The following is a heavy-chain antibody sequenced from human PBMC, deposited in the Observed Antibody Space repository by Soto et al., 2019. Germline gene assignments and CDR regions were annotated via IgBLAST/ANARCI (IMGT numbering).Heavy chain of an antibody. CDR3: AIIAGDSTAFDF. CDR2: IRLYSDGR. J-gene: IGHJ3*01. D-gene: IGHD4-17*01. V-gene: IGHV1-18*01. Sequence: AGVKVSCKTCVYTFSNYGSTWVRQAPRQPLEWLGWIRLYSDGRNYAQKPHGRVSMTTDTSTTTDYMELRSLSSDDTSVYYCAIIAGDSTAFDFWGQGTMVTVSS. CDR1: VYTFSNYG.